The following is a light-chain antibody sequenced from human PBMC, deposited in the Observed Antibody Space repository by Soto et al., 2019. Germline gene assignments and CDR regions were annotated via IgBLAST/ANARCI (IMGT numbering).Light chain of an antibody. CDR3: SSYTSSSTLV. V-gene: IGLV2-14*03. CDR2: DVS. Sequence: QSALTQPASVSGSPGQSITISCTGTSSDVGGYNYVSWYQQHPGKAPKLIIYDVSNRPSGVSNRFCGSKSGNTASLTISGLPADDEADYCCSSYTSSSTLVFGGGTKLTVL. J-gene: IGLJ2*01. CDR1: SSDVGGYNY.